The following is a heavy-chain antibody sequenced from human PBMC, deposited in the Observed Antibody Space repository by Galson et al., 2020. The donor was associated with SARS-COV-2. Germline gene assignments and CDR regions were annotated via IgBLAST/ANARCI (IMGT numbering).Heavy chain of an antibody. Sequence: ESGPTLVKPTQTLTLTCTFSGFSLSTSGMCVSWIRQPPGKALEWLARIDWDDDKYYSTPLKTRLTISKDTSKNQVVLTMTNMDPVDTATYYCARERATTPPNFDYWGQGTLVTVSS. D-gene: IGHD5-12*01. CDR3: ARERATTPPNFDY. CDR2: IDWDDDK. J-gene: IGHJ4*02. V-gene: IGHV2-70*11. CDR1: GFSLSTSGMC.